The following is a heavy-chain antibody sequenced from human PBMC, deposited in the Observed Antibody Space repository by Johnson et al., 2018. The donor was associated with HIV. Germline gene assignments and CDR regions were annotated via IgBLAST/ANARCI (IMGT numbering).Heavy chain of an antibody. CDR2: ISYDGSNK. CDR3: ARGGVTGEDHAFDI. Sequence: QVQLVESGGGVVQPGRSLRLSCAASGFTFSSYGMHWVRQAPGKGLEWVAVISYDGSNKYYADSVKGRFTISRDNSKNTLYLQMGSLRAEDTAVYYCARGGVTGEDHAFDIWGQGTMVTVSS. D-gene: IGHD7-27*01. CDR1: GFTFSSYG. V-gene: IGHV3-30*03. J-gene: IGHJ3*02.